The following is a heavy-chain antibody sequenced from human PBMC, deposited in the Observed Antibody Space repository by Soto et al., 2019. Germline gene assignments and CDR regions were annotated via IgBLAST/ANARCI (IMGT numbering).Heavy chain of an antibody. CDR2: LYSAGNA. D-gene: IGHD6-19*01. V-gene: IGHV3-53*01. J-gene: IGHJ4*02. CDR1: GFTVSDNH. Sequence: GSLRLSCAASGFTVSDNHMTWVRQAPGKGLEWVSVLYSAGNAYYADSVQGRFTISRDDSKNTLYLQMNRLRAEDTAVYYCARDKGGGWYYFDSWGQGTLVTVSS. CDR3: ARDKGGGWYYFDS.